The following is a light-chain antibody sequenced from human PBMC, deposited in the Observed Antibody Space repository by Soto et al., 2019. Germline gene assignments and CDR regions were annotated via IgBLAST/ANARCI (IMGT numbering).Light chain of an antibody. V-gene: IGKV1-39*01. CDR1: ENISTY. J-gene: IGKJ4*01. Sequence: DIQMTQSPSSPSASVGDRVTITCRASENISTYLNWYQQRPGKAPKLLIYAASSLQSGVPSRFSGSGSGTDFTLTISSLQPEDFATYYCQQSYNTPVTFGGGTKVEIK. CDR3: QQSYNTPVT. CDR2: AAS.